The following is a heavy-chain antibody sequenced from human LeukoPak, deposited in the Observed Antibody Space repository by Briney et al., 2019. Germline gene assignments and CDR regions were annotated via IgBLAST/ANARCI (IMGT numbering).Heavy chain of an antibody. CDR1: GFTCCGFG. V-gene: IGHV3-30*18. J-gene: IGHJ4*02. CDR2: ISYDGSNK. Sequence: GGPLSFSGSASGFTCCGFGWQWVAQGQGMGWEGGAVISYDGSNKYYADSVKGRFTISRDNSKNTLYLQMNSLRAEDTAVYYCAKDPYSGSFDFDYWGQGTLVTVSS. CDR3: AKDPYSGSFDFDY. D-gene: IGHD1-26*01.